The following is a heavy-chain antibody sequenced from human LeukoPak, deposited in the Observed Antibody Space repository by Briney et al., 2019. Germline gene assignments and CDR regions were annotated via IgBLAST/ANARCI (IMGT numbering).Heavy chain of an antibody. Sequence: PGGSLRLSCAASGFTFSNAWMSWVRQAPGKGLEWVAVIWYDGSNKYYADSVKGRFTISRDNSKNTLYLQMNSLRAEDTAVYYCARDQYCSSTSCYYYFDYWGQGTLVTVSS. J-gene: IGHJ4*02. V-gene: IGHV3-33*08. CDR3: ARDQYCSSTSCYYYFDY. CDR1: GFTFSNAW. CDR2: IWYDGSNK. D-gene: IGHD2-2*01.